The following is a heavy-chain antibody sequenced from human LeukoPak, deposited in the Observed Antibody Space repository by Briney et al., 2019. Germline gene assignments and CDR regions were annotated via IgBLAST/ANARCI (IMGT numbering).Heavy chain of an antibody. CDR1: GYTFTGYY. Sequence: ASVKVSCKASGYTFTGYYMYWVRQASGQGLEWMGWINPDSGGINYAQKFQGRVTMTRDTSISTAYMELSRLTSDDTAVYYCARGGYNSSWYWFDPWGQGTLVTVSS. CDR3: ARGGYNSSWYWFDP. D-gene: IGHD6-13*01. V-gene: IGHV1-2*02. CDR2: INPDSGGI. J-gene: IGHJ5*02.